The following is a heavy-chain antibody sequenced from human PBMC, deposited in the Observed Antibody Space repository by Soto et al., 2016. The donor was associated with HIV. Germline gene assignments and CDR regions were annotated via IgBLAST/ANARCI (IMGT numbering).Heavy chain of an antibody. Sequence: EVQLAESGGGLVQPGGSLRLSCAASGFTFSSYSMNWVRQAPGKGLKWVSYISSSSSTIYYADSVKGRFTISRDNAKNSLYLQMNSLRAEDTAVYYCARGGGHLVPGLDYWGQGTLVTVSS. D-gene: IGHD2-21*01. CDR2: ISSSSSTI. CDR1: GFTFSSYS. J-gene: IGHJ4*02. V-gene: IGHV3-48*01. CDR3: ARGGGHLVPGLDY.